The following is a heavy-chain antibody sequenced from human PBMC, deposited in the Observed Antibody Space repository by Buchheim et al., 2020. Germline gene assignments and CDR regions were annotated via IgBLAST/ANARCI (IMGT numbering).Heavy chain of an antibody. CDR2: ISRTGTST. CDR3: AKKNGEAGDTATFDY. V-gene: IGHV3-23*01. D-gene: IGHD5-18*01. CDR1: GFTFSNYA. Sequence: EVQLLESGGGLVQPGGSLRLSCAASGFTFSNYAMAWVRQAPGKGLEWVSSISRTGTSTYYGDSVQGRFTTSRDNSKKTLYLQMNSLRVEDTAIYYCAKKNGEAGDTATFDYWGQGTL. J-gene: IGHJ4*02.